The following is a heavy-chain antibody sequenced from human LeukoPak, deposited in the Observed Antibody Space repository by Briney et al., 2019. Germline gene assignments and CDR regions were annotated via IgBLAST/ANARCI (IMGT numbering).Heavy chain of an antibody. CDR2: ISAYNGNT. Sequence: GASVKVSCKASGYTFTSYGISWVRQAPGQGLEWMGWISAYNGNTNYAQKLQGRVTMTTDTSTSTAYMELRSLRSDDTAVYYCARTTGRTYYYYYMDVWGKGTTVTISS. D-gene: IGHD4-11*01. J-gene: IGHJ6*03. CDR3: ARTTGRTYYYYYMDV. CDR1: GYTFTSYG. V-gene: IGHV1-18*01.